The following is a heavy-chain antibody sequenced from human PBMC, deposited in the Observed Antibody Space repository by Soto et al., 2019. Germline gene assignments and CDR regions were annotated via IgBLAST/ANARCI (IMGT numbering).Heavy chain of an antibody. CDR1: GFTFSDYY. Sequence: GGSLRLSCAASGFTFSDYYMSWIRQAPGKGLEWVSYISSSGSTIYYADSVKGRFTISRDNAKNSLYLQMNSLRAEDTAVYYCASARYSSGWCLDYWGQGTLVTVSS. CDR2: ISSSGSTI. J-gene: IGHJ4*02. V-gene: IGHV3-11*01. D-gene: IGHD6-19*01. CDR3: ASARYSSGWCLDY.